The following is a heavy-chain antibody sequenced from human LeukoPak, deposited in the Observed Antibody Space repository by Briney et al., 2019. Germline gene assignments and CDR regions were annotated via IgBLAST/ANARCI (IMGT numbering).Heavy chain of an antibody. CDR3: ARGKEGVDY. Sequence: QSGGSLRLSCAASGFTFSSYGMHWVRQAPGKGLEWVAVISYDGSNKYYADSVKGRFTISRDNSKNTLYLQMNSLRAEDTAVYYCARGKEGVDYWGQGTLVTVSS. CDR2: ISYDGSNK. J-gene: IGHJ4*02. V-gene: IGHV3-30*03. CDR1: GFTFSSYG. D-gene: IGHD3-16*01.